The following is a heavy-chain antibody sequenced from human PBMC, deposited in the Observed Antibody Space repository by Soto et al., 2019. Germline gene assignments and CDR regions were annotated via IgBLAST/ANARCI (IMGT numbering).Heavy chain of an antibody. Sequence: PSVKVSCKAFGYTFTSYGITWVRQAPGQGLEWMGWISAYNGNTNYAQKLQGRVTMTTDTSTSTAYMELRSLRSDDTAVYYCARVIIGGSNWFDPWGQGTLVTV. CDR2: ISAYNGNT. J-gene: IGHJ5*02. CDR3: ARVIIGGSNWFDP. CDR1: GYTFTSYG. V-gene: IGHV1-18*04. D-gene: IGHD3-16*01.